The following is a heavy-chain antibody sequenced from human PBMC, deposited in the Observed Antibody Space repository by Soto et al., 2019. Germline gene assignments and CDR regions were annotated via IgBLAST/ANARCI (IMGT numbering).Heavy chain of an antibody. D-gene: IGHD6-13*01. CDR3: ARAFPFVDSSSWTVPDYYYYYYMDV. J-gene: IGHJ6*03. Sequence: SETLSLTCAVSSGSISSSNWWSWVRQPPGKGLEWIGEIYHSGSTNYNPSLKSRVTISVDKSKNQFSLKLSSVTAADTAVYYCARAFPFVDSSSWTVPDYYYYYYMDVWGKGTTVTVSS. CDR2: IYHSGST. V-gene: IGHV4-4*02. CDR1: SGSISSSNW.